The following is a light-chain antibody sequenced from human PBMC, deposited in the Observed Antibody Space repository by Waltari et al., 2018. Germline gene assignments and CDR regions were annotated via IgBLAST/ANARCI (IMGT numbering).Light chain of an antibody. V-gene: IGLV6-57*04. Sequence: NFLLTPPHSVSASPGTTVIIPCTRRGGSTVTNYVQWYQHRPGSAPSIVIYDDDQRPSGVPDRFSGSIDSSSNSASLTISGLKTEDEADYYCQSYTSSAVFGGGTKLTV. CDR1: GGSTVTNY. CDR3: QSYTSSAV. J-gene: IGLJ3*02. CDR2: DDD.